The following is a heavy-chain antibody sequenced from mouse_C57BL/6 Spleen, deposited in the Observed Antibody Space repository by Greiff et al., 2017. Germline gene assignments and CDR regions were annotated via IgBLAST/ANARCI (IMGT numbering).Heavy chain of an antibody. V-gene: IGHV1-53*01. CDR2: INPSNGGT. D-gene: IGHD2-5*01. CDR1: GYTFTSYW. CDR3: ARGAVIYYSNPWYFDY. Sequence: QVQLQQPGTELVKPGASVKLSCKASGYTFTSYWMHWVKQRPGQGLEWIGNINPSNGGTNYNEKFKSKATLTVNKSSSTAYMQLSSLTSEDSAVYYCARGAVIYYSNPWYFDYWGQGTTLTVSS. J-gene: IGHJ2*01.